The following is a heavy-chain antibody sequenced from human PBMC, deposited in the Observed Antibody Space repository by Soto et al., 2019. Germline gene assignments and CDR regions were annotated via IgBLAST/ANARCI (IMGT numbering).Heavy chain of an antibody. CDR3: ASFYYNNGAGQAFDY. J-gene: IGHJ4*02. V-gene: IGHV1-69*01. Sequence: QVQLVQSGAEVKKPGSSLKVSCKASGGTFSNYGISWVRQAPGQGLEWMGGVIPIFGTIHYAQRFQGRVTIIADESTSTVYMELRSLTSEDTAVYYCASFYYNNGAGQAFDYWGQGTLVTVSS. CDR2: VIPIFGTI. D-gene: IGHD2-8*01. CDR1: GGTFSNYG.